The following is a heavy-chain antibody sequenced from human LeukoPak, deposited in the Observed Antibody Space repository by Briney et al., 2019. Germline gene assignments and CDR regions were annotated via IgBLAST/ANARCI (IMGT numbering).Heavy chain of an antibody. V-gene: IGHV4-39*01. J-gene: IGHJ4*02. Sequence: SETLSLTCTVSGGSISSSSYYWGWIRQPPGKGLEWIGSIYYSGSTYYNPSLKSRVTISVDTSKNQFSLKLSSVTAADTAVHYCVRRPPPSPYGDYFDYWGQGTLVTVSS. CDR1: GGSISSSSYY. D-gene: IGHD4-17*01. CDR2: IYYSGST. CDR3: VRRPPPSPYGDYFDY.